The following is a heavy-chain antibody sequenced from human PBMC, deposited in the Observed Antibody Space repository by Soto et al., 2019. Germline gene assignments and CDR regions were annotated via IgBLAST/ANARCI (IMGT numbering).Heavy chain of an antibody. CDR2: ILPIFGTA. CDR1: GGTFSSYA. Sequence: QVQLVQSGAEVKKPGSSVKVSCKASGGTFSSYAISWVRQAPGQGLEWMGGILPIFGTANYAQKFQGRVTITAXXSXSXXYMELSSLRSEDTAVYYCASYDYVWGSYRFDAFDIWGQGTMVTVSS. J-gene: IGHJ3*02. D-gene: IGHD3-16*02. CDR3: ASYDYVWGSYRFDAFDI. V-gene: IGHV1-69*12.